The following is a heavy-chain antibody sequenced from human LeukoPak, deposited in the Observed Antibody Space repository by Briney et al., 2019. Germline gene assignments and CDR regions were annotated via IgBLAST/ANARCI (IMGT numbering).Heavy chain of an antibody. J-gene: IGHJ6*03. CDR3: ARRIAAGADYYYMDV. D-gene: IGHD6-13*01. Sequence: PSETLSLTCAVYGGSFSGYYWIWIRQPPGKGLEWIGEINHSGSTNYNPSLKSRVTISVDTSKNQFSLKLSSVTAADTAVYYCARRIAAGADYYYMDVWGKGTTVTVSS. CDR2: INHSGST. CDR1: GGSFSGYY. V-gene: IGHV4-34*01.